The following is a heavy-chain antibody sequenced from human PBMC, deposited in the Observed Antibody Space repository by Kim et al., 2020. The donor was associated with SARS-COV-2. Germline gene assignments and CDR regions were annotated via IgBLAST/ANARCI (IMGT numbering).Heavy chain of an antibody. D-gene: IGHD5-12*01. J-gene: IGHJ4*02. CDR3: TTDRVYSGYDTSPPFDS. Sequence: VKGRFTSSRDDSKNTLYLQMNTLNTEDTAVYYCTTDRVYSGYDTSPPFDSWGQGTLVTVSS. V-gene: IGHV3-15*01.